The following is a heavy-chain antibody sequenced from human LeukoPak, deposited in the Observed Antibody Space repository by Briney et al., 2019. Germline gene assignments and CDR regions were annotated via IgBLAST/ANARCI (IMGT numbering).Heavy chain of an antibody. D-gene: IGHD3-22*01. J-gene: IGHJ5*02. CDR2: IRGSGGST. V-gene: IGHV3-23*01. CDR3: AKEGYYYDSSGYH. Sequence: GGSLRLSCAASGFTFSSYAMSWVRQAPGKGLEWVSAIRGSGGSTYYADPVKGRFTISRDNSKNTLYLQMNSLRAEDTAVYYCAKEGYYYDSSGYHWGQGTLVTVSS. CDR1: GFTFSSYA.